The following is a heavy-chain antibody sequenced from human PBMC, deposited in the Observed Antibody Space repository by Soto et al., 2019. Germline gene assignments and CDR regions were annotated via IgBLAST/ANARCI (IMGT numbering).Heavy chain of an antibody. CDR3: AREWSAAGHFYGMDV. Sequence: QVQLVQSGAEVKKPGASVQVSCKTSGYTFTSYDINWVRQAPGQGLEWVGWMNTNSDDTRYAQKLRGRLILTRDKSMRAVHMKLSILRPDDTAVYYCAREWSAAGHFYGMDVWGQGTTVAVSS. CDR1: GYTFTSYD. V-gene: IGHV1-8*01. CDR2: MNTNSDDT. J-gene: IGHJ6*02. D-gene: IGHD6-13*01.